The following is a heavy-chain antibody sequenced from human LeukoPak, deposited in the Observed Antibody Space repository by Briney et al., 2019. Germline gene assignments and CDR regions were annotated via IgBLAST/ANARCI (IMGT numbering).Heavy chain of an antibody. Sequence: GGTLRLSCAASGFTFSSYGMSWVRQAPGKGLEWVSAISGSGGSTYYADSVKGRFTISRDNSKNTLYLQMNSLRAEDTAVYYCTPQYEGYFDYWGQGTLVTVSS. J-gene: IGHJ4*02. CDR2: ISGSGGST. CDR3: TPQYEGYFDY. D-gene: IGHD4-11*01. CDR1: GFTFSSYG. V-gene: IGHV3-23*01.